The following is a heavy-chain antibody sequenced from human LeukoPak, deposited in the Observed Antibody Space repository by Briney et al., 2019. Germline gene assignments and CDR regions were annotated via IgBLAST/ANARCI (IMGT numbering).Heavy chain of an antibody. CDR1: GFSFSSYT. Sequence: PWGALRLSCAASGFSFSSYTVHWVRQAPGKGLEWVAVMSYDGSNRYYADSVKGRFTISRDNSKNTLYLQMNSLRAEDTAVYYCAREDHSGWYGTGGDYWGQGTLVTVSP. J-gene: IGHJ4*02. CDR2: MSYDGSNR. V-gene: IGHV3-30-3*01. D-gene: IGHD6-19*01. CDR3: AREDHSGWYGTGGDY.